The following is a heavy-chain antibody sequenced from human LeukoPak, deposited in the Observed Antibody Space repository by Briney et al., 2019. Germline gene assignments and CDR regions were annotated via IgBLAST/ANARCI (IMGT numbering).Heavy chain of an antibody. D-gene: IGHD7-27*01. J-gene: IGHJ4*02. CDR3: AKDGGLWVSAHWGDS. CDR2: IYSGGST. CDR1: GFTVSSYY. Sequence: GGSLRLSCAASGFTVSSYYMSWVRQAPGKGLEWVSVIYSGGSTYYADSVKGRFTVSRDNSKNTLFLQMNSLRAEDTAVYYCAKDGGLWVSAHWGDSWGRGTLVTVSS. V-gene: IGHV3-53*01.